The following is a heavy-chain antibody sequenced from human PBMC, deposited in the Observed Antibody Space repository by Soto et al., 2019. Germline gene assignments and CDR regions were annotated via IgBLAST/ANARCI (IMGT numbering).Heavy chain of an antibody. J-gene: IGHJ4*02. D-gene: IGHD3-9*01. Sequence: LCLTCTVSGGSVSRGSYYWGWIRQRPGKGLEWIGYIYYSGSTNYNPSLKSRVTISVDTSKNQFSLKLSSVTAADTAVYYCARTGDWFEFDYWGQGTLVTVSS. CDR2: IYYSGST. CDR1: GGSVSRGSYY. V-gene: IGHV4-61*01. CDR3: ARTGDWFEFDY.